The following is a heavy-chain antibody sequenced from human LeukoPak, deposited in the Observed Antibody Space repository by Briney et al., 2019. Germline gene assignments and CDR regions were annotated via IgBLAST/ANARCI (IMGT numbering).Heavy chain of an antibody. CDR2: INHSGST. D-gene: IGHD3-10*01. CDR3: ARRNTMVRT. J-gene: IGHJ5*02. Sequence: SETLSLTCTVSGGSISSYYWSWIRQPPGKGLEWIGEINHSGSTNYNPSLKSRVTISVDTSKNQFSLKLSSVTAADTAVYYCARRNTMVRTWGQGTLVTVSS. V-gene: IGHV4-34*01. CDR1: GGSISSYY.